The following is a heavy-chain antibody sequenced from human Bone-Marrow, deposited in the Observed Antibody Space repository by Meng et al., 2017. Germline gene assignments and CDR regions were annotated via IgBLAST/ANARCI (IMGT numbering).Heavy chain of an antibody. D-gene: IGHD6-19*01. V-gene: IGHV3-30*04. CDR3: AGVTYSSGWYPPYYYYYGMDV. CDR2: TWYDGSNK. J-gene: IGHJ6*02. CDR1: GFTFSSYA. Sequence: GESLKISCAASGFTFSSYAMHWVRQAPGKGLEWVAVTWYDGSNKNYADSVKGRFTISRDNSKNTLYLQMNSLRAEDTAVYYCAGVTYSSGWYPPYYYYYGMDVWGQGTTVTVSS.